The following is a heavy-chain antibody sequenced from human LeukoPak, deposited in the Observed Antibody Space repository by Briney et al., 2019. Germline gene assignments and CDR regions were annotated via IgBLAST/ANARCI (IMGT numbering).Heavy chain of an antibody. CDR1: GGFISSSSYF. CDR3: VRPSPGFDP. V-gene: IGHV4-39*01. Sequence: PSETLSLTCTVSGGFISSSSYFWGWIRQPPGKGPEWIGSIYHSGSTSYNPSLQSRVTMSVDTSKNQFSLKLNSVTAADTAVYYCVRPSPGFDPWGQGTLVTVSS. J-gene: IGHJ5*02. CDR2: IYHSGST.